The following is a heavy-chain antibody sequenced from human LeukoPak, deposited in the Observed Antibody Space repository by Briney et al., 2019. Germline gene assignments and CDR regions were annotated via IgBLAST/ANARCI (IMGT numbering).Heavy chain of an antibody. V-gene: IGHV3-30-3*01. CDR2: ISYDGSNK. CDR3: ARENYYGSGTQYYFDY. D-gene: IGHD3-10*01. Sequence: PGRSLRLSCAASRFSFTNYAIHWVRQAPGKGLEWVAVISYDGSNKYYADSVKGRFTISRDNSKNTLYLQMNSLRAEDTAVYSCARENYYGSGTQYYFDYWGQGTLVTVSS. CDR1: RFSFTNYA. J-gene: IGHJ4*02.